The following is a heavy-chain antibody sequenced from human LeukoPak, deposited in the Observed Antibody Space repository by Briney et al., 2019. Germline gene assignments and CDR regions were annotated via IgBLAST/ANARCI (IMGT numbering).Heavy chain of an antibody. CDR2: INPSGGSP. V-gene: IGHV1-46*01. CDR1: GYTFTSYH. CDR3: ARDLHSYGWTKYYYMDV. D-gene: IGHD5-18*01. Sequence: GASVKVSCKASGYTFTSYHLHWVRQAPGQGLEWMGIINPSGGSPNYAQKFQGRVTMTRDMSTSTVNMELSSLRSEDTAVYYCARDLHSYGWTKYYYMDVWGKGTTVTVSS. J-gene: IGHJ6*03.